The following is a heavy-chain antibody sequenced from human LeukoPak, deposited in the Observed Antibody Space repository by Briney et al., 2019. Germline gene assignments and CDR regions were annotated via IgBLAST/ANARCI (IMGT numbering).Heavy chain of an antibody. CDR3: ARDSYYGSGGGYYFDY. V-gene: IGHV3-7*01. CDR1: GFTFSSYW. Sequence: PGGFLGLSCAASGFTFSSYWMSWVRQAPGKGLEWVANIKQDGSEKYYVDSVKGRFTISRDNAKNSLYLQMNSLRAEDTAVYYCARDSYYGSGGGYYFDYWGQGTLVTVSS. CDR2: IKQDGSEK. D-gene: IGHD3-10*01. J-gene: IGHJ4*02.